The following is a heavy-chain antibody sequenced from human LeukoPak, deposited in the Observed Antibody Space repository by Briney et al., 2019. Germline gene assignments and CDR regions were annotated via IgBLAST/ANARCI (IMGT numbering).Heavy chain of an antibody. CDR3: ARVGYDILTGPYYYYMDV. V-gene: IGHV4-61*02. Sequence: KPSETLSLTCIVSGASISSGSYYWRWIRQPAGKGLEWIGRIYTSGSTNYNPSLKSRVTISVDTSKNQFSLKLSSVTAADTAVYYCARVGYDILTGPYYYYMDVWGKGTTVTVSS. D-gene: IGHD3-9*01. CDR2: IYTSGST. CDR1: GASISSGSYY. J-gene: IGHJ6*03.